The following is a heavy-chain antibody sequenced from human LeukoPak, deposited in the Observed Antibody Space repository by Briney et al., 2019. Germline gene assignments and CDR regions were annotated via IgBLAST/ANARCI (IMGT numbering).Heavy chain of an antibody. Sequence: ASVKVSCKASGYTFTSYHINWVRQATGQGLEWMGWMSPNSGDTGFAQKFQGRVTMTRNTSITTAYMELSSLRSEDTAVYYCARNRASLNWDNWFDPWGQGTLVTVSS. V-gene: IGHV1-8*01. CDR3: ARNRASLNWDNWFDP. D-gene: IGHD7-27*01. CDR1: GYTFTSYH. J-gene: IGHJ5*02. CDR2: MSPNSGDT.